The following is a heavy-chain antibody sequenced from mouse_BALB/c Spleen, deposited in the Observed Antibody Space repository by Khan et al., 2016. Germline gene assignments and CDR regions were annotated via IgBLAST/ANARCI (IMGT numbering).Heavy chain of an antibody. CDR2: INTYTEEP. V-gene: IGHV9-1*02. CDR1: GYTFTNYG. CDR3: ARSEDYGNDY. D-gene: IGHD1-2*01. Sequence: QIQLVQSGPELKKPGETVKISCKASGYTFTNYGMNWVKRAPGKVLKWMGWINTYTEEPTSADDFKGRFAFSLETSASTAYLQINNLTNEDMATYVCARSEDYGNDYWGQGTTLTVSS. J-gene: IGHJ2*01.